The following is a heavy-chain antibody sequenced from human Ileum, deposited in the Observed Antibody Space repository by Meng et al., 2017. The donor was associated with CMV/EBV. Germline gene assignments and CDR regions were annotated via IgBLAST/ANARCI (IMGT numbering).Heavy chain of an antibody. CDR2: IYGNGAKI. J-gene: IGHJ4*02. CDR3: IRDASPGGADY. CDR1: GFTSPIYG. D-gene: IGHD3-10*01. V-gene: IGHV3-9*02. Sequence: SLKISCVGSGFTSPIYGLHWVRHAPGKGLEWVSVIYGNGAKIDYADSVKGRFTIYRGNAKDSMYLQMNSLRIEDTAVYFCIRDASPGGADYWGQGTMVTVSS.